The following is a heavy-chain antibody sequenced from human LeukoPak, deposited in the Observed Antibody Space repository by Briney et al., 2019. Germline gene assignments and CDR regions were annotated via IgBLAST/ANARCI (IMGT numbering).Heavy chain of an antibody. D-gene: IGHD1-7*01. Sequence: GGSLRLSCAASGFTFSNFAMSWVRQAPGKGLEWVSTLSGRGDDPYYADSVKGRFTVSRDNPKNTLYLQMNSLRAEDTAVYYCARAVIPTTSRHFDYWGQGTLVTVSS. J-gene: IGHJ4*02. CDR3: ARAVIPTTSRHFDY. V-gene: IGHV3-23*01. CDR1: GFTFSNFA. CDR2: LSGRGDDP.